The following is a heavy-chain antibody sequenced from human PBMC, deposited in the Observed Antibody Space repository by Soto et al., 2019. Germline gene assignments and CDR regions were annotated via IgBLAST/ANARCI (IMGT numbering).Heavy chain of an antibody. J-gene: IGHJ4*02. CDR2: ISGSGGST. D-gene: IGHD6-13*01. V-gene: IGHV3-23*01. CDR1: GFTFSSYA. Sequence: EVQLLESGGGLVQPGGSLRLSCAASGFTFSSYAMSWVRQAPGKGLEWVSAISGSGGSTYYADSVKGRFTISRDNSKNTLYLQMNSLRAEDTAVYYCAKGSLRYSSRWDYFDYWCQGTLVTVSS. CDR3: AKGSLRYSSRWDYFDY.